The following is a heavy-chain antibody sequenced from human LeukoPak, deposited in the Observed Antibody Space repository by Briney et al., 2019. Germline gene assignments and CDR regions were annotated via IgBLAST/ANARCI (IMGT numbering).Heavy chain of an antibody. CDR3: ARDSLATTSDY. D-gene: IGHD1-26*01. V-gene: IGHV3-66*01. CDR1: GFTAGSNY. J-gene: IGHJ4*02. Sequence: PGGSLRLSCEVSGFTAGSNYMTWVRQAPGKGLEWVSVIYDAGGTYYAGSVKGRFTISRDNFKNTLYLQMNFLRAEDTAVYYCARDSLATTSDYWGQGTLVTVSS. CDR2: IYDAGGT.